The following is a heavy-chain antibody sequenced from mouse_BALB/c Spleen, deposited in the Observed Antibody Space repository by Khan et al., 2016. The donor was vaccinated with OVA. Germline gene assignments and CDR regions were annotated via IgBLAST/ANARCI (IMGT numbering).Heavy chain of an antibody. CDR3: ASSGYGSLGY. J-gene: IGHJ2*01. D-gene: IGHD1-1*01. V-gene: IGHV1-77*01. CDR2: IYPGSGST. Sequence: QVQLQQSGPVLVKPGASVKMSCKASGYTFTDYIINWVRQRTGQGLEWIGQIYPGSGSTYYNEKFKGKATLTADNSSNTAYMQLRSLTSEDSAVYFCASSGYGSLGYWGQGTTLTVSS. CDR1: GYTFTDYI.